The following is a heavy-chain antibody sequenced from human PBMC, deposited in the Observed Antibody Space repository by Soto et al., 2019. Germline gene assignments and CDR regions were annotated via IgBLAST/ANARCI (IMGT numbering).Heavy chain of an antibody. CDR1: GFTFSGDS. CDR2: ISTTSTYI. J-gene: IGHJ6*02. Sequence: GGSLRLSCAASGFTFSGDSMNWVRQAPGRGLEWVSSISTTSTYIYYADSVKGRFTISRDNANNSLHLQMNSLRAEDTAVYYCTRDYVMDVWGQGNTVTISS. CDR3: TRDYVMDV. V-gene: IGHV3-21*01.